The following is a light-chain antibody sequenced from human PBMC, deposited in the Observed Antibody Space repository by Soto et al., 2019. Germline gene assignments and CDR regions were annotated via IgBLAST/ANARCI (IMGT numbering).Light chain of an antibody. CDR1: SSDVGGYNY. CDR2: EVS. CDR3: SSYAGSRYV. Sequence: QSALTQPPSASGSPGQSVNISCTGTSSDVGGYNYVSWYQQHPGKAPKLMIYEVSKRPSGVPDRFSGSKSGNTASLTVSGLQAEDEADYYCSSYAGSRYVFGTGTKLTVL. V-gene: IGLV2-8*01. J-gene: IGLJ1*01.